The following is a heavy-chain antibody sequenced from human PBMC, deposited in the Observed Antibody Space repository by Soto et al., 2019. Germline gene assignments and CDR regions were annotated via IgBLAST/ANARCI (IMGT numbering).Heavy chain of an antibody. CDR2: IIPIFGTA. Sequence: ASVKVSCKASGGTFSSYAISWVRQAPGQGLEWMGGIIPIFGTANYAQKFQGRVTITADESTSTAYMELSSLRSEDTAVYYCARVGITMVRTDYYYGMDVWGQGTTVTVSS. CDR3: ARVGITMVRTDYYYGMDV. V-gene: IGHV1-69*13. D-gene: IGHD3-10*01. J-gene: IGHJ6*02. CDR1: GGTFSSYA.